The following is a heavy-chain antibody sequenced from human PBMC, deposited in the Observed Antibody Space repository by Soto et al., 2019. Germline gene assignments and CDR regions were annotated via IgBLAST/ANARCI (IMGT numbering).Heavy chain of an antibody. V-gene: IGHV5-10-1*01. CDR1: GYSFTSYW. Sequence: GESLKISCKGSGYSFTSYWISWVRQMPGKGLEWMGRIDPSDSYTNYSPSFQGHVTISADKSISTAYLQWSSLKASDTAMYYCARERRYYYGSGSYYYYYYGMDVWGQGTTVTVSS. D-gene: IGHD3-10*01. CDR3: ARERRYYYGSGSYYYYYYGMDV. CDR2: IDPSDSYT. J-gene: IGHJ6*02.